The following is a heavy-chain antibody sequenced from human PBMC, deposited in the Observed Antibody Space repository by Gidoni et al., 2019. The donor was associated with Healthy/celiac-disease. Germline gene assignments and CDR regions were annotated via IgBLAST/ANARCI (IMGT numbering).Heavy chain of an antibody. CDR2: ISAYNGNT. J-gene: IGHJ6*02. CDR1: GYTFTSYG. D-gene: IGHD2-15*01. V-gene: IGHV1-18*01. Sequence: QVQLVQSGAAVKKPGASVKVSCKASGYTFTSYGISWVRQAPGQGLEWMGWISAYNGNTNYAQKLQGRVTMTTDTSTSTAYMELRSLRSDDTAVYYCARRHCSGGSCYATGGMDVWGQGTTVTVSS. CDR3: ARRHCSGGSCYATGGMDV.